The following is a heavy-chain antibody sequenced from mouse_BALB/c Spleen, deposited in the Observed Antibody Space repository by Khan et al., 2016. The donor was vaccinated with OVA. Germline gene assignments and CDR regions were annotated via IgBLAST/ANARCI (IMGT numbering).Heavy chain of an antibody. CDR3: DRNRDGGSYWYFDV. CDR1: GFSLSRYS. V-gene: IGHV2-6-4*01. D-gene: IGHD3-3*01. J-gene: IGHJ1*01. Sequence: QVQLKESGPGLVAPSQSLSITCTVSGFSLSRYSVHWVRQPPGKGLEWLGIIWIGGSADYNSPLKSRLSISKDNSKSQGFLKMNSLQTDDTAMYYCDRNRDGGSYWYFDVWGAGTTVTVSS. CDR2: IWIGGSA.